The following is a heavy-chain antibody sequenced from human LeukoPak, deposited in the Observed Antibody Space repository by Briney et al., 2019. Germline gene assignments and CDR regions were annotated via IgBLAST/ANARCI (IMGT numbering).Heavy chain of an antibody. CDR3: ATDSRSSWFYH. CDR1: GVSISSSRFY. D-gene: IGHD1-26*01. V-gene: IGHV4-39*07. CDR2: SSYPGNT. J-gene: IGHJ5*02. Sequence: SETLSLTCTLSGVSISSSRFYWGWLRQPPGKGLEWIGTSSYPGNTYYNPSLKSRVTILVDTSKNQFSLKLISVTAADTAIYYCATDSRSSWFYHCGQGTQVTVSS.